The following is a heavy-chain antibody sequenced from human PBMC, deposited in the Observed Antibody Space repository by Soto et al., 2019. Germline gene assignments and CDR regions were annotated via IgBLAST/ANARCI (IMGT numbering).Heavy chain of an antibody. CDR2: IYYSGST. J-gene: IGHJ6*02. CDR3: ARDRVGDDYHYYGMDV. V-gene: IGHV4-59*06. CDR1: GGSISSYY. D-gene: IGHD2-21*02. Sequence: PSETLSLTCTVSGGSISSYYWSWIRQHPGKGLEWIGYIYYSGSTYYNPSLKSRVTISVDTSKNQFSLKLSSVTAADTAVYYCARDRVGDDYHYYGMDVWGQGTTVTVSS.